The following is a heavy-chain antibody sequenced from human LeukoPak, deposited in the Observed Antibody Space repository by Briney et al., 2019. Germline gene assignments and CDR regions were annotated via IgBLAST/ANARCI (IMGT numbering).Heavy chain of an antibody. CDR2: IYWNDDK. Sequence: ESGPTLVNPTQTLTLTRTLSGFSLSTSGVGVGWIRQPPGKALEWLALIYWNDDKRYSPSLKSRLTITKDTSKNQVVLTMTNMDPVDTATYYCAHINWNRGPFDYWGQGTLVTVSS. D-gene: IGHD1-1*01. CDR1: GFSLSTSGVG. CDR3: AHINWNRGPFDY. V-gene: IGHV2-5*01. J-gene: IGHJ4*02.